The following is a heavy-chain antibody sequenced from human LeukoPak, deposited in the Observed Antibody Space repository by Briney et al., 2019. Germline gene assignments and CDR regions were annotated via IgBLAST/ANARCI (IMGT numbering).Heavy chain of an antibody. CDR1: GGSFSGYY. D-gene: IGHD3-22*01. V-gene: IGHV4-34*01. Sequence: ASETLSLTCAVYGGSFSGYYWSWIRQPPGKGLEWIGEINHSGSTNYNPSLKSRVTMSVDTSKNQFSLKLSSVTAADTAVYYCARVVYDSSGYYLHFDYWGQGTLVTVSS. CDR3: ARVVYDSSGYYLHFDY. CDR2: INHSGST. J-gene: IGHJ4*02.